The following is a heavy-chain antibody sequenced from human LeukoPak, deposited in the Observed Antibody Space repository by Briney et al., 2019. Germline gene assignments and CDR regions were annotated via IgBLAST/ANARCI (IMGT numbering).Heavy chain of an antibody. D-gene: IGHD6-13*01. CDR3: ARGSSSWFYY. J-gene: IGHJ4*02. CDR2: INHSGST. Sequence: SETLSLTCAVYGGSFSGYYWSWIRQPPGKGLGWIGEINHSGSTNYNPSLKSRVTISVDTSKNQFSLKLSSVTAADTAVYYCARGSSSWFYYWGQGTPVTVSS. V-gene: IGHV4-34*01. CDR1: GGSFSGYY.